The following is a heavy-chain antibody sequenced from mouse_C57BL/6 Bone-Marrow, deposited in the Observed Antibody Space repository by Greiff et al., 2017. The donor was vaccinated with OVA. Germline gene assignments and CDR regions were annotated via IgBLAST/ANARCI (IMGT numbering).Heavy chain of an antibody. CDR2: IDPSDSYT. J-gene: IGHJ1*03. CDR3: ARGGPYGSSSWYFDV. CDR1: GYTFTSYW. Sequence: QVQLQQPGAELVKPGASVKLSCKASGYTFTSYWMQWVKQRPGQGLEWIGEIDPSDSYTNYNQKFKGKATLTVDTSSSTAYMQLSSLTSEDSAVYYCARGGPYGSSSWYFDVWGTGTTVTVSS. V-gene: IGHV1-50*01. D-gene: IGHD1-1*01.